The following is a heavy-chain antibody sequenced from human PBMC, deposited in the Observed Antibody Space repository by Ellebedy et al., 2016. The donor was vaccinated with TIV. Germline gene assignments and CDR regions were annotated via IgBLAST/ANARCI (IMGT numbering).Heavy chain of an antibody. V-gene: IGHV1-69*13. CDR3: ASDTVTTWAFDY. Sequence: AASVKVSCKASGYTFTSYYMHWVRQAPGQGLEWMGGIIPIFGTANYAQKFQGRVTITADESTSTAYMELSSLRSEDTAVYYCASDTVTTWAFDYWGQGTLVTVSS. CDR1: GYTFTSYY. CDR2: IIPIFGTA. J-gene: IGHJ4*02. D-gene: IGHD4-17*01.